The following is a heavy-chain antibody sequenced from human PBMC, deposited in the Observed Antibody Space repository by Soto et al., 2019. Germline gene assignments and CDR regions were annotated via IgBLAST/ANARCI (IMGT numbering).Heavy chain of an antibody. CDR2: ISGSGGST. CDR1: GFTFSCYA. D-gene: IGHD2-15*01. J-gene: IGHJ6*02. V-gene: IGHV3-23*01. CDR3: ANSKCLSGGSCYRHYYYYGMDV. Sequence: EVQLLESGGGLVQPGGSLRLSCAASGFTFSCYAMSWVRQAPGKGLEWVSAISGSGGSTYYADSVKGRFTISRDNSKNTLYLQMNSLRAEDTAVYYCANSKCLSGGSCYRHYYYYGMDVWGQGTTVTVSS.